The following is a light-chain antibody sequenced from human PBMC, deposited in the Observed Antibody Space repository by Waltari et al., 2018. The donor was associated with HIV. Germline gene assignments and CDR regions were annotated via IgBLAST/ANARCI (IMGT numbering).Light chain of an antibody. J-gene: IGKJ2*01. Sequence: EIVMTQSPVTLSVSPGERATLSCRASQSVSSNLAWYQQKPGQAPRLPARFSGSGSGTEFTLTISSLQSEDFAVYYCQQYNNWPRTFGQGTKLEIK. CDR3: QQYNNWPRT. V-gene: IGKV3-15*01. CDR1: QSVSSN.